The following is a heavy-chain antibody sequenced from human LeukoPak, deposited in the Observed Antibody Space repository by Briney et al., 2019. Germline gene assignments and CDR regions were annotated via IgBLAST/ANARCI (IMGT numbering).Heavy chain of an antibody. CDR3: ARDQEGFDY. Sequence: ASVKVSCKASGYTFTSNYIHWVRQAPGQGLEWMGKIYPRDGSTSYAQKFQGRVTVTRDTSTSTVHMELSGLRSEDTAVYYCARDQEGFDYWGQGTLVTVSS. J-gene: IGHJ4*02. V-gene: IGHV1-46*01. CDR2: IYPRDGST. CDR1: GYTFTSNY.